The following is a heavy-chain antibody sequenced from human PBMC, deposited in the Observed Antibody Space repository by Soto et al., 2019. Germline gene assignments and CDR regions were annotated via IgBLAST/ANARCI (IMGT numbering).Heavy chain of an antibody. CDR1: GSGFIFSDHY. Sequence: EVQLVESGGGLVQPGGSLRLSCVASGSGFIFSDHYMDWVRQAPGKGPEWVGRIRHKADSYTTEYAASVNGRFTISRDDSKNSLYLRMNTLKTEDTALYYCTRGYSGVSIYAFDIWGQGTMVTVSS. J-gene: IGHJ3*02. CDR2: IRHKADSYTT. D-gene: IGHD6-19*01. V-gene: IGHV3-72*01. CDR3: TRGYSGVSIYAFDI.